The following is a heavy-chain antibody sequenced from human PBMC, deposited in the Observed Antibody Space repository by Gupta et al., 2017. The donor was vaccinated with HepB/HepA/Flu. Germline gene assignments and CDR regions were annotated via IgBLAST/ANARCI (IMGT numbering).Heavy chain of an antibody. D-gene: IGHD3-3*01. Sequence: EVQLLDSGGGLVQPGGSLRLSCAASGFTFSSYAMSWVRQAPGKGLEWVSTISGSGGSTYSADSVKGRFTISRDNSKNTLELHMNSLSAEDKAVYYCAKSDEWGRGYYLGSFQQCVQGTLVTVSS. J-gene: IGHJ1*01. V-gene: IGHV3-23*01. CDR1: GFTFSSYA. CDR2: ISGSGGST. CDR3: AKSDEWGRGYYLGSFQQ.